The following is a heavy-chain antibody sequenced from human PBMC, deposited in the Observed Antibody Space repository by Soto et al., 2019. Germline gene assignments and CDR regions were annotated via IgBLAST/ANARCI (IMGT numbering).Heavy chain of an antibody. CDR2: ISAYNGNT. CDR1: GYTFTGYY. V-gene: IGHV1-18*04. J-gene: IGHJ4*02. Sequence: ASVKVSCKASGYTFTGYYMHWVRQAPGQGLEWMGWISAYNGNTNYAQKLQGRVTMTTDTSTSTAYMELRSLGSDDTAVYYCASGWFGEFVYYFDYWGQGTLVTVSS. CDR3: ASGWFGEFVYYFDY. D-gene: IGHD3-10*01.